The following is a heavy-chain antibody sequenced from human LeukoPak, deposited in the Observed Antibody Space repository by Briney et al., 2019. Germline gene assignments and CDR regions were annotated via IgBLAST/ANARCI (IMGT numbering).Heavy chain of an antibody. CDR3: ARGIAVAGHYYYMDV. CDR2: ISSSGRTK. CDR1: GFTFSSYE. D-gene: IGHD6-19*01. V-gene: IGHV3-48*03. J-gene: IGHJ6*03. Sequence: GGSLRLSCAASGFTFSSYEMNWVRQAPGKGLEWVSYISSSGRTKDYADSVKGRFTISRDNAKNSLYLQMNSLRAEDTAVYYCARGIAVAGHYYYMDVWGKGTTVTVSS.